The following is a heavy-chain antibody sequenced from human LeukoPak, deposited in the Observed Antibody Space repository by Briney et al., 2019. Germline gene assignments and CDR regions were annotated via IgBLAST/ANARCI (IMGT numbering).Heavy chain of an antibody. CDR3: ARDEYYDDSSTGFDY. CDR1: GFTFSDYY. CDR2: ISSSGSTI. Sequence: PGGSLRLSCAASGFTFSDYYMSWIRQAPGRGLEWVSYISSSGSTIYYADSVKGRFTISRDNAKNSLYLQMNSLRAEDTAVYYCARDEYYDDSSTGFDYWGQGTLVTVSS. J-gene: IGHJ4*02. V-gene: IGHV3-11*04. D-gene: IGHD3-22*01.